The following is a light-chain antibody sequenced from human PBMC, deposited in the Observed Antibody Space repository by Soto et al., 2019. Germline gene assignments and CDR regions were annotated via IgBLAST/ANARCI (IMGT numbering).Light chain of an antibody. V-gene: IGKV3-20*01. CDR2: GAS. CDR3: QQHDILPIT. Sequence: EIVFTQSPGTLSLSPGERATLSCRASQSVSGDYLVWYQQKPGQAPRLLISGASRRATGIPDRFSGAGSGTDFTLTISRLEPEDFALYYCQQHDILPITFGQGARLEIK. CDR1: QSVSGDY. J-gene: IGKJ5*01.